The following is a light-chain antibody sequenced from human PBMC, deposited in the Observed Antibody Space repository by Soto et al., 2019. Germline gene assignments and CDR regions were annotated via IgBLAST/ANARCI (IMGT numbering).Light chain of an antibody. CDR2: GNT. V-gene: IGLV1-40*01. J-gene: IGLJ1*01. Sequence: QSVLTQPPSVSGAPGQRVTISCTGSSSNIGAGYYVHWYHQVPGTAPKLLIHGNTQRPSGVPDRFSASKSGTSASLAITGLQAEDDADYYCQSYDSTLSGWVFGTGTKVTVL. CDR1: SSNIGAGYY. CDR3: QSYDSTLSGWV.